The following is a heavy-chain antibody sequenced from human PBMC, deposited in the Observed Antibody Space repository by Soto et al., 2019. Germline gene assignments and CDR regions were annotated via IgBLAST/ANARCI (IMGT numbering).Heavy chain of an antibody. J-gene: IGHJ6*02. CDR3: ASASSADNRKTHFYYYGMDV. Sequence: PSETLSLTCTVSGGSISSSSYYWGWIRQPPGKGLEWIGSIYYSGSTYYNRSLKSRITISVDTSKNQFSLRLSSVTAADTAVYSCASASSADNRKTHFYYYGMDVWGQGTKVTV. CDR1: GGSISSSSYY. V-gene: IGHV4-39*01. CDR2: IYYSGST. D-gene: IGHD1-1*01.